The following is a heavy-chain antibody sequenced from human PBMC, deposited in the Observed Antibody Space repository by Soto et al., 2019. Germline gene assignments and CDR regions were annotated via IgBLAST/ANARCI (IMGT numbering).Heavy chain of an antibody. Sequence: QVQLVESGGGVVQPGRSLRLSCAASGFTFSSYGMHWVRQAPGKGLEWVAVISYDGSNKYYADSVKGRFTISRDNSKNTLSLQMSSLRAEDTAVYYCAKDRRPNSDYGMDVWGQGTTVTVSS. CDR2: ISYDGSNK. CDR3: AKDRRPNSDYGMDV. V-gene: IGHV3-30*18. D-gene: IGHD2-15*01. J-gene: IGHJ6*02. CDR1: GFTFSSYG.